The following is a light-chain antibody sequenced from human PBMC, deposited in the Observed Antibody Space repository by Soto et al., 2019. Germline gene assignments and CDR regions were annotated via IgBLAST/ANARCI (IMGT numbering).Light chain of an antibody. Sequence: QPVLTQSPSASASLGASVKLTCTLSSGHSSYAIAWHQQQPEKGPRYLLKLHSDGSHSKGDGIPDRFSASSSGAERYLTISSLQSEDEADYYCQTWGTGIQVFGGGTKVTVL. J-gene: IGLJ2*01. CDR3: QTWGTGIQV. CDR1: SGHSSYA. CDR2: LHSDGSH. V-gene: IGLV4-69*01.